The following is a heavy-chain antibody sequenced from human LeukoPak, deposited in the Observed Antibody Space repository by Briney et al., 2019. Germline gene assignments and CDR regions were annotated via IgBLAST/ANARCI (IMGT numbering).Heavy chain of an antibody. CDR1: GFTFSSYG. CDR2: ISNDGNNK. V-gene: IGHV3-30*18. J-gene: IGHJ4*02. CDR3: AKRYSSSWNIDY. Sequence: GGSLRLSCAASGFTFSSYGMHWVRPAPGKGLEWVAVISNDGNNKYYADSVKGRFTLSRDNSKNTLYLEMNSLRAEDTAVYYCAKRYSSSWNIDYWGQGTLVTVSS. D-gene: IGHD6-13*01.